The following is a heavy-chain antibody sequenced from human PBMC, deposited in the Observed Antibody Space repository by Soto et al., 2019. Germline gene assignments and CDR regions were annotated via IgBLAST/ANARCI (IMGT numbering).Heavy chain of an antibody. V-gene: IGHV3-48*03. D-gene: IGHD1-26*01. CDR1: GFTLSNYE. Sequence: GGSLRLSCAGSGFTLSNYEMNWVRQAPGKGLEWVSYISTGGSSIYYADSVKGRFTIARDNGKNSVYLQMSSLRAEDTATYYCATERGGLSGADVWGQGTTVTVSS. J-gene: IGHJ6*02. CDR2: ISTGGSSI. CDR3: ATERGGLSGADV.